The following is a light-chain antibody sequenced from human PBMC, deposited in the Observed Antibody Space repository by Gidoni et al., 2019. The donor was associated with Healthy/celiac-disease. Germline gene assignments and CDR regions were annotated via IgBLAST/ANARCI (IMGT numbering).Light chain of an antibody. CDR2: AAS. CDR1: QSISSY. Sequence: DIQMTQSPSSLSASVGDRVTITCRASQSISSYLNGYQQKPGKAPKILIYAASSLQSGVPSRCSGGGSGTDFTLPISSLLPEDFATYYYQQSYSTPRTFGHXTKVEIK. V-gene: IGKV1-39*01. J-gene: IGKJ1*01. CDR3: QQSYSTPRT.